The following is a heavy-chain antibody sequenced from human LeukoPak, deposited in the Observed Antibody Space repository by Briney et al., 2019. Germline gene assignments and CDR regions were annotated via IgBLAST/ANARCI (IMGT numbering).Heavy chain of an antibody. Sequence: GGSLRLSCAASGFTFSSYSMNWVRQAPGKGLEWVSSISSSSSYIYYADSVKGRFTISRDNAKNSLYLQMNSLRAEDTAVYYCARGLEPDNWFDPWGHGTLVTVSS. CDR1: GFTFSSYS. V-gene: IGHV3-21*01. D-gene: IGHD1-1*01. J-gene: IGHJ5*02. CDR3: ARGLEPDNWFDP. CDR2: ISSSSSYI.